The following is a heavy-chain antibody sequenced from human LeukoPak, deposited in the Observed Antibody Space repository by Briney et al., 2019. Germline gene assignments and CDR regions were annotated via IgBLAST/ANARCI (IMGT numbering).Heavy chain of an antibody. D-gene: IGHD3-10*01. J-gene: IGHJ4*02. CDR2: ISPSGGST. CDR1: GYTFTSYY. CDR3: ARATMVRGVIIAYFDY. Sequence: ASVKVSCKASGYTFTSYYMHWVRQAPGQGLEWMGIISPSGGSTSYAQKFQGRVTMTRDTSTSTVYMELSSLRSEDTAVYYCARATMVRGVIIAYFDYWGQGTLVTVSS. V-gene: IGHV1-46*01.